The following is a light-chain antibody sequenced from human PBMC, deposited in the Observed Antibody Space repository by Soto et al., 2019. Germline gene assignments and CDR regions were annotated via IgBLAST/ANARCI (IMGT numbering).Light chain of an antibody. CDR2: EVR. J-gene: IGLJ1*01. V-gene: IGLV2-14*03. Sequence: QSALTQPASVSGSPGQSITISCTGTSSDVGAYDFVSWYQQHPDKAPKLMIYEVRGRPSGVSNRFSGSKSFNTATLTISGVQAEDEADYYCSSLTTRNTRVFGTGTKLTVL. CDR1: SSDVGAYDF. CDR3: SSLTTRNTRV.